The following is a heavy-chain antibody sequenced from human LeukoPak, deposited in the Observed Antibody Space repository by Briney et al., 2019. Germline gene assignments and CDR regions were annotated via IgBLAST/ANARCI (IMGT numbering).Heavy chain of an antibody. CDR2: IKSDGST. CDR1: GFTFSSYW. CDR3: ARAPSEIGGYYPEYFRH. Sequence: GGSLRLSCAASGFTFSSYWMHWVRQAPGKGLVWVSRIKSDGSTNYSDAVKGRFTISRDNAKNTLSLQMNSLRAEDTGVYYCARAPSEIGGYYPEYFRHWGQGTLVTVSS. V-gene: IGHV3-74*01. J-gene: IGHJ1*01. D-gene: IGHD3-22*01.